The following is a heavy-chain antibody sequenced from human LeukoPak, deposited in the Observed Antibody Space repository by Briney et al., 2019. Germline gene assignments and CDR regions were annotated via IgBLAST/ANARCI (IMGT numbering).Heavy chain of an antibody. J-gene: IGHJ4*02. Sequence: GGSLRLSCAASGFPFSSYAMSWVRQAPGKGLEWVSAISGSGGSTYYADSVKGRFTISRDNSKNTLYLQMNSLGAEDTAVYYCANIAVAGTFDGPYWGQGTLVTVSS. V-gene: IGHV3-23*01. CDR3: ANIAVAGTFDGPY. CDR1: GFPFSSYA. CDR2: ISGSGGST. D-gene: IGHD6-19*01.